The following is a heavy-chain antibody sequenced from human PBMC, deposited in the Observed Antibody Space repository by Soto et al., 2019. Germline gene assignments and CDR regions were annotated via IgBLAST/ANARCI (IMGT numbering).Heavy chain of an antibody. D-gene: IGHD3-22*01. CDR3: AKSMHPRITMIVVVNLNAFDI. CDR1: GFTFSSYA. CDR2: ISGSGGST. Sequence: GGSLRLSCAASGFTFSSYAMSWVRQAPGKGLEWVSAISGSGGSTYYADSVKGRFTISRDNSKNTLYLQMNSLRAEDTAVYYCAKSMHPRITMIVVVNLNAFDIWGQGTMVTVSS. J-gene: IGHJ3*02. V-gene: IGHV3-23*01.